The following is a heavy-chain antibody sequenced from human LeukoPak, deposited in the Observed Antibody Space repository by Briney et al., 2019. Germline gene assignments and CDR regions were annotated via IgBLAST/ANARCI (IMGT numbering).Heavy chain of an antibody. Sequence: GESLKISCKGSGYSFTSYWIGWVRQMPGKGLEWMGIIYPGDSDTRYSPSLQGQVTISADKSISTAYLQWSSLKASDTAMYYCARLSGGIAVAGTEESDPWGQGTLVTVSS. V-gene: IGHV5-51*01. CDR3: ARLSGGIAVAGTEESDP. CDR1: GYSFTSYW. D-gene: IGHD6-19*01. J-gene: IGHJ5*02. CDR2: IYPGDSDT.